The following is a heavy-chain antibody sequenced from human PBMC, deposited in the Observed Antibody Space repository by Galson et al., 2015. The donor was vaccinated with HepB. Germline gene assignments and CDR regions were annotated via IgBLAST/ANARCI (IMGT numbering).Heavy chain of an antibody. Sequence: SLRLSCAASGFAFRRYDMSWVRQAPGKGLEWVSSIGIDAGTTYADSVQGRFTVSRDNSRDTLYLQMNSLRAEDTALYYCAKSVPYWYFDLWGRGTLVSVSS. D-gene: IGHD6-6*01. CDR1: GFAFRRYD. J-gene: IGHJ2*01. CDR2: IGIDAGTT. V-gene: IGHV3-23*01. CDR3: AKSVPYWYFDL.